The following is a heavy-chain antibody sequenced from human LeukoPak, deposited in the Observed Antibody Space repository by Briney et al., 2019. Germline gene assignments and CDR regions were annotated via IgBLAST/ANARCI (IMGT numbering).Heavy chain of an antibody. Sequence: ASVKVSCKASGYTFSDYYMHWVRQAPGQGLDWMGWINHNSGGTNYAQKFQGRVTMTSDTSISTAYMELSGLGSDDTAVYYCARERDYGSDFDPWGQGTLVTVSS. D-gene: IGHD3-10*01. CDR1: GYTFSDYY. J-gene: IGHJ5*02. CDR2: INHNSGGT. V-gene: IGHV1-2*02. CDR3: ARERDYGSDFDP.